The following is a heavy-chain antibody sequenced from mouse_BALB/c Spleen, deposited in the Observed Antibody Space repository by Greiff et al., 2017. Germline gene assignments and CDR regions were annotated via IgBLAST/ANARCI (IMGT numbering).Heavy chain of an antibody. CDR1: GYTFTDYN. V-gene: IGHV1S29*02. D-gene: IGHD2-14*01. CDR2: IYPYNGGT. CDR3: AREYDGSMDY. Sequence: VQLQQSGPELVKPGASVKISCKASGYTFTDYNMHWVKQSHGKSLEWIGYIYPYNGGTGYNQKFKSKATLTVDNSSSTAYMELRSLTSEDSAVYYCAREYDGSMDYWGQGTSVTVSS. J-gene: IGHJ4*01.